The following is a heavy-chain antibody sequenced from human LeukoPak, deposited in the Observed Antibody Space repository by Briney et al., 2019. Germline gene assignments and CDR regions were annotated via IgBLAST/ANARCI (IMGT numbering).Heavy chain of an antibody. J-gene: IGHJ4*02. Sequence: PSETLSLTCTLSGGPISSTTYYWGWIRQPPGKGLEWIGSMYYSGSTYYNPSLKSRVTISVDTSKNQFYLHLTSVTAADTAVYYCASAAAYIAALDYWGQGTLVTVSS. V-gene: IGHV4-39*01. CDR2: MYYSGST. CDR1: GGPISSTTYY. CDR3: ASAAAYIAALDY. D-gene: IGHD2-15*01.